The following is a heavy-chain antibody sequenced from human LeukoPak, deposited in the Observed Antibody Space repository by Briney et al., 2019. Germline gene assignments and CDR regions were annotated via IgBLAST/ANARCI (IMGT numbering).Heavy chain of an antibody. Sequence: GGSLRLSCAASGFTFSNFWMHWVRQTPGKGLVWVSRINSDGSSTSYADSVKGRFTISRDNAKNSLYMQVNSLRAEDTAVYYCARGGYSSSWYHDSWGQGTLVTVSS. D-gene: IGHD6-13*01. CDR3: ARGGYSSSWYHDS. J-gene: IGHJ4*02. V-gene: IGHV3-74*01. CDR2: INSDGSST. CDR1: GFTFSNFW.